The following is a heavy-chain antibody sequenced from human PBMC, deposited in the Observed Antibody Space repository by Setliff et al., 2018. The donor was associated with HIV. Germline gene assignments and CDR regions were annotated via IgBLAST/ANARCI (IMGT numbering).Heavy chain of an antibody. V-gene: IGHV4-61*09. D-gene: IGHD3-3*01. Sequence: TSETLSLTCTVSGDSISRDFYYWNWIRQPAGKGLEWIGHIYTNGRTHYNPSLKSRVTISMDTSKNQFSLKLSSVTAADTAVYYCARGTAYYNFWSGYSQDYYYYMDVWGKGTTVTVSS. J-gene: IGHJ6*03. CDR1: GDSISRDFYY. CDR3: ARGTAYYNFWSGYSQDYYYYMDV. CDR2: IYTNGRT.